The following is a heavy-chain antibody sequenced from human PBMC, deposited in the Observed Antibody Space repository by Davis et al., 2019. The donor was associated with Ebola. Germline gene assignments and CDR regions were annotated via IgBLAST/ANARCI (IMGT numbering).Heavy chain of an antibody. Sequence: GGSLRLSCAASGFTFSDYYMSWIRQAPGKGLEWVSYISSSGSTIYYADPVKGRFTISSDNAKKSLYLQMNSLRAEDTAVYYCARDLRARSGWYGGSYYYYGMDVWGQGTTVTVSS. CDR3: ARDLRARSGWYGGSYYYYGMDV. V-gene: IGHV3-11*01. CDR1: GFTFSDYY. CDR2: ISSSGSTI. J-gene: IGHJ6*02. D-gene: IGHD6-19*01.